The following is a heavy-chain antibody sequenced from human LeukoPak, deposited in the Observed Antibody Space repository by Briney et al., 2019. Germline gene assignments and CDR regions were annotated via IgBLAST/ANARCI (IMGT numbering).Heavy chain of an antibody. D-gene: IGHD1-14*01. J-gene: IGHJ5*02. CDR3: ARQVSETILGWFDP. CDR2: IYHSGST. V-gene: IGHV4-59*04. Sequence: PSETLSLTCTVSVGSISSYYCNWIRQPPGKGLEWIGYIYHSGSTYYNPSLKSRVTISVDRSKNQFSLKLRSLTAADTAVYYCARQVSETILGWFDPWGQGTLVTVSS. CDR1: VGSISSYY.